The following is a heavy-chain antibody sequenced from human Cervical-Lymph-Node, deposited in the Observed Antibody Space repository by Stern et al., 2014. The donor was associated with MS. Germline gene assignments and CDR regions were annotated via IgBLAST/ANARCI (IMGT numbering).Heavy chain of an antibody. CDR3: ARGRRYFDY. CDR1: GYTFTSSS. J-gene: IGHJ4*02. CDR2: INPIIDGT. Sequence: QLVQSGPEVKKTGASVKLSCKAPGYTFTSSSMHWVRHAPGPRLEWMGIINPIIDGTTYAPKFHGRVTMTRYTSSSTVYMELSSLGSEDTAVYYCARGRRYFDYWGQGTLVTVSS. V-gene: IGHV1-46*01.